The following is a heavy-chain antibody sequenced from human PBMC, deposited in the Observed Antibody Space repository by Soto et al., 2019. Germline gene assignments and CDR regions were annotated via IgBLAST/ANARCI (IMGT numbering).Heavy chain of an antibody. D-gene: IGHD3-22*01. Sequence: PSETLSLTCTVSGGSISSYYWSWLRQPPGKGLEWIGYIYYSGSTNYNPSLKSRVTISVDTSKNQFSLKLSSVTAADTAVYYCAIYERDYYDSSGHYYYYGMDVWGQGTTVTVSS. CDR3: AIYERDYYDSSGHYYYYGMDV. CDR2: IYYSGST. V-gene: IGHV4-59*01. CDR1: GGSISSYY. J-gene: IGHJ6*02.